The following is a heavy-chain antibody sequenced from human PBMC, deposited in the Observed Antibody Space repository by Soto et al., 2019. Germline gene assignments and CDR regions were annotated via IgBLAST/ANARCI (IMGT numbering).Heavy chain of an antibody. Sequence: PGGSLRLSCAASGFTFSSYSMNWVRQAPGKGLEWVSSISSSSYIYYADSVKGRFTISRDNAKNSLYLQMNSLRAEDTAVYYCARALEQWLVLDNYYYYGMDVWGQGTTVTVSS. CDR2: ISSSSYI. J-gene: IGHJ6*02. V-gene: IGHV3-21*01. CDR1: GFTFSSYS. D-gene: IGHD6-19*01. CDR3: ARALEQWLVLDNYYYYGMDV.